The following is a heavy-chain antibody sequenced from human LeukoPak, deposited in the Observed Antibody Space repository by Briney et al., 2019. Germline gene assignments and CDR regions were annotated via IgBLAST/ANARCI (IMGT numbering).Heavy chain of an antibody. CDR2: IFTGGST. V-gene: IGHV4-4*07. CDR3: ARDDGNSRSWYYFDY. Sequence: PSETLSLTCNVSGVSISSYYWNWIRQPAGKGLEWIGRIFTGGSTNYNPSLKSRVSISVDKSKNQLSLKLRSVTAADTAVYFCARDDGNSRSWYYFDYWGQGTLATVSS. J-gene: IGHJ4*02. CDR1: GVSISSYY. D-gene: IGHD6-13*01.